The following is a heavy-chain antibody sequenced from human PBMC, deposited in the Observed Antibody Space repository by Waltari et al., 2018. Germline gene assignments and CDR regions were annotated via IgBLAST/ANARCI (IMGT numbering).Heavy chain of an antibody. CDR3: ARDTGAVWMDV. J-gene: IGHJ6*02. CDR1: EYTFTSSY. CDR2: INPSGGST. D-gene: IGHD2-21*01. V-gene: IGHV1-46*01. Sequence: QVQLVQSGAEVKKPGASVKISCKTSEYTFTSSYIHWVRQAPGQGLEWMGIINPSGGSTIYAQKFQGRVTMTRDTSTSTVYMELSSLRSEDTAVYHCARDTGAVWMDVWGQGTTVTVS.